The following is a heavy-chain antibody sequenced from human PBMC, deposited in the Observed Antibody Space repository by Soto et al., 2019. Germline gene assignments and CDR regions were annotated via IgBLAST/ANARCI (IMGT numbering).Heavy chain of an antibody. CDR1: GYTFTSYD. V-gene: IGHV1-8*01. J-gene: IGHJ5*02. D-gene: IGHD1-26*01. CDR3: AREPSGGGGNWFDP. CDR2: MNPNSGNT. Sequence: QVQLVQSGAEVKKPGASVKVSCKASGYTFTSYDINWVRQATGQGLEGMGWMNPNSGNTAYAQKFQGRVTMTRNTPLSTAYMELSSLRSEDTAVYYCAREPSGGGGNWFDPWGQGTLVTVSS.